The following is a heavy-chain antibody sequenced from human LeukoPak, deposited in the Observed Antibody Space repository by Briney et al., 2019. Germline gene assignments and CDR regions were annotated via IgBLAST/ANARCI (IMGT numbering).Heavy chain of an antibody. Sequence: GRSLRLSCAASGFTFDDYAMHWVRHAPGKGLEWVSGTSWNSGSIGYTDSVKGRFTISRDNANNSLYLQMNSLRAEDTALYYCAKAGTMVRYFDYWGQGTLVTVSS. CDR2: TSWNSGSI. D-gene: IGHD3-10*01. J-gene: IGHJ4*02. V-gene: IGHV3-9*01. CDR3: AKAGTMVRYFDY. CDR1: GFTFDDYA.